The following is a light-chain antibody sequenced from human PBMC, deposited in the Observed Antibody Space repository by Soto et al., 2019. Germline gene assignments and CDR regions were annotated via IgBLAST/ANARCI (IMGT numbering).Light chain of an antibody. Sequence: DIQLTQSPSFLSASVEDRVTITCRTSQGISSYLAWYQQKPWKAPQLLISAASTLQSEVPSRFSGSGSGTEFTLTISSLQPEDFATYYCQQLKSYPLSFDGVNKVEI. CDR1: QGISSY. CDR2: AAS. V-gene: IGKV1-9*01. J-gene: IGKJ4*01. CDR3: QQLKSYPLS.